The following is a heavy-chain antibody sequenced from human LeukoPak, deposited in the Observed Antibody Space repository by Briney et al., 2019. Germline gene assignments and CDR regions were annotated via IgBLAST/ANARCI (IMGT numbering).Heavy chain of an antibody. D-gene: IGHD2-2*01. V-gene: IGHV1-8*02. CDR2: MNPNSLNT. CDR1: GGTFSSYA. J-gene: IGHJ4*02. CDR3: ARAIRNQLLSDY. Sequence: ASVKVSCKASGGTFSSYAIIWVRQATGQGLEWIGWMNPNSLNTGYAQKFRGRVTMTGDTSISTAYMELSSLISEDTAVYYCARAIRNQLLSDYWGQGSLVTVSS.